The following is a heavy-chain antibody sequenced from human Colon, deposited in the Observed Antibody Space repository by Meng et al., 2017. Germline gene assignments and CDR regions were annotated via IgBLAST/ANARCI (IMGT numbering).Heavy chain of an antibody. CDR1: GGNFSGFA. V-gene: IGHV1-69*01. J-gene: IGHJ5*02. CDR2: IIPAFGTT. D-gene: IGHD4-17*01. Sequence: QGPLVRSGAAVKKPGSSVKVSCKASGGNFSGFAMAWLRQAPGQGLEWMGGIIPAFGTTTYARQFEGRLTITADEATSTAYMELSSLTSDDTAVYYCARRPPDYGDYNWFDPWGQGTLVTVSS. CDR3: ARRPPDYGDYNWFDP.